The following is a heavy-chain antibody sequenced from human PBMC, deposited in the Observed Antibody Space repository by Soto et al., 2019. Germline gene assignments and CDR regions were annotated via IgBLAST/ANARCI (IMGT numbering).Heavy chain of an antibody. V-gene: IGHV3-30*18. J-gene: IGHJ6*02. Sequence: PGGSLRLSCAASGFTFSSYGMHWVRQAPGKGLEWVAVISYDGSNKYYADSVKGRFTISRDNSKNTLYLQMNSLRAEDTAVYYCAKENYCTNGVCYTVTGYGMEVWGQGTTVTVSS. CDR1: GFTFSSYG. CDR2: ISYDGSNK. CDR3: AKENYCTNGVCYTVTGYGMEV. D-gene: IGHD2-8*01.